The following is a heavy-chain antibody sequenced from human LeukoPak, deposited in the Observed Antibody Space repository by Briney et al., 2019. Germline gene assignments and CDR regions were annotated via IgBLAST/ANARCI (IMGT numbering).Heavy chain of an antibody. V-gene: IGHV4-59*08. CDR2: INHSGST. J-gene: IGHJ5*02. CDR3: ARQDGDGYETGSGFDP. Sequence: SETLSLTCTVSGGSISSYDWNWIRQPPGKGLEWIGEINHSGSTNYNPSLKSRVTISVDTSKNQFSLKLSSVTAADTAVYYCARQDGDGYETGSGFDPWGQGTLVTVSS. D-gene: IGHD5-12*01. CDR1: GGSISSYD.